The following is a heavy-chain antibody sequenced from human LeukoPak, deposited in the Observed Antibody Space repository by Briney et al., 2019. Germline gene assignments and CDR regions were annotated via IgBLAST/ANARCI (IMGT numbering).Heavy chain of an antibody. CDR3: AKRGVVIRVFLVGFHKEAYYFDS. V-gene: IGHV3-23*01. CDR1: GITLSNYG. D-gene: IGHD3-10*01. CDR2: LSGSGGGT. J-gene: IGHJ4*02. Sequence: HTGGSLRLSCAVSGITLSNYGMSRVRQAPGKGLEWVAGLSGSGGGTNYADSVQGRFTISRDNPKNTLYLQMNSLRAEDTAVCFCAKRGVVIRVFLVGFHKEAYYFDSWGQGALVTVSS.